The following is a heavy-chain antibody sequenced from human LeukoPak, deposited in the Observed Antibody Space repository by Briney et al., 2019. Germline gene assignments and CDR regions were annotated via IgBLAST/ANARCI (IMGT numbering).Heavy chain of an antibody. D-gene: IGHD3-3*01. CDR2: INTNTGNP. Sequence: ASVKVSCKASGYTFTSYAMNWVRQAPGQGLEWMGWINTNTGNPTYAQGFTGRFVFSLDTSVSTAYLQISSLKAEDTAVYYCARANYDFWSGYYPYYYYYYMDVWGKGTTVTVSS. V-gene: IGHV7-4-1*02. CDR1: GYTFTSYA. CDR3: ARANYDFWSGYYPYYYYYYMDV. J-gene: IGHJ6*03.